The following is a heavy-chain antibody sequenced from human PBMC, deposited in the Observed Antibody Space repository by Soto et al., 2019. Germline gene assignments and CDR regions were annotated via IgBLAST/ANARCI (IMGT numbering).Heavy chain of an antibody. CDR2: ISFDGRNT. CDR3: ASDRTSNGYNYVDY. CDR1: GFSFNSYA. J-gene: IGHJ4*02. D-gene: IGHD5-18*01. Sequence: QVQLVESGGGVVQPGRSLRLSCAASGFSFNSYAMHWVRQAPGKGMEWVAVISFDGRNTYYADSVKGRFTISRDNSKNTLYVEMNSLRPDDTAVYYCASDRTSNGYNYVDYWGQGTLVTVSS. V-gene: IGHV3-30*04.